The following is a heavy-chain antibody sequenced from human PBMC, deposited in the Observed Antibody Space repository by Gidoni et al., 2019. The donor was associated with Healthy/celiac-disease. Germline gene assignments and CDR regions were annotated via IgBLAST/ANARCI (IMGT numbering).Heavy chain of an antibody. Sequence: QVQLQQWGAGLLKPSETLSLTCAVYGGSFSGYYWSWIRQPPGKGLEWIGEINHSGSTNYNPSLKSRVTISVDTSKNQFSLKLSSVTAADTAVYYCARRDTAMVRRWFDPWGQGTLVTVSS. D-gene: IGHD5-18*01. CDR1: GGSFSGYY. CDR2: INHSGST. V-gene: IGHV4-34*01. CDR3: ARRDTAMVRRWFDP. J-gene: IGHJ5*02.